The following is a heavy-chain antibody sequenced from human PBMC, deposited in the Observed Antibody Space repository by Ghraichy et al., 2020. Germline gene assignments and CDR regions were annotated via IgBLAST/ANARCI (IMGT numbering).Heavy chain of an antibody. CDR1: GFTFGDYV. D-gene: IGHD2-15*01. J-gene: IGHJ3*02. CDR2: ITIKTYGATT. V-gene: IGHV3-49*04. CDR3: TRGLRMSDGAFDI. Sequence: GGSLRLSCTASGFTFGDYVISWVRQAPGKGLELISFITIKTYGATTEYAASVKGRFNISRDDTLIITYLQMNSLTTEDTALYYCTRGLRMSDGAFDIWGQGTVATVSS.